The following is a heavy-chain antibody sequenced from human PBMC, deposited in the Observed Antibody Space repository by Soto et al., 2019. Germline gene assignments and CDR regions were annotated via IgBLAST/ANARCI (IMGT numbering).Heavy chain of an antibody. J-gene: IGHJ5*02. V-gene: IGHV6-1*01. CDR1: GDSVSSNTAS. CDR3: AKGDNLGPTTGYAFDP. D-gene: IGHD5-12*01. Sequence: SPTLSLTCAISGDSVSSNTASWNWIRQSPSIGLEWLGRTYFRSKWYNDYAVSVKSRIIINPDTSNNQFSLQLNSVTPEDTSVYFCAKGDNLGPTTGYAFDPWGQGIMVTVSS. CDR2: TYFRSKWYN.